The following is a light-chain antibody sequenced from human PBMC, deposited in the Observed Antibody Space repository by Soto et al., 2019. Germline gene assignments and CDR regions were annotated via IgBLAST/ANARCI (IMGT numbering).Light chain of an antibody. J-gene: IGKJ4*01. Sequence: EVVLTQSPATLSLSPRERATLSCRASQSVSTYLAWYHQIPGQAPRLLIYDASNRATGTPARFSGSGSGTEFPRTISSREAEDFAVYYCQHRSHWPLPFGGGPKVEIK. CDR3: QHRSHWPLP. CDR1: QSVSTY. V-gene: IGKV3-11*01. CDR2: DAS.